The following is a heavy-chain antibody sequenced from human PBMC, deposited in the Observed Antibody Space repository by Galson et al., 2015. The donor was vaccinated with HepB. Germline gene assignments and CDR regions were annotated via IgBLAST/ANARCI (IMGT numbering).Heavy chain of an antibody. J-gene: IGHJ4*02. V-gene: IGHV3-48*02. Sequence: SLRLSCAASGFTFSGYSMNWARQAPGKGLEWISYIDSSGSAISYPDSVKGRFTVSRDNAKNLLYLQMNSLRDEDTAVYYCARSKWIEAAECSHWGQGTLVTVSS. D-gene: IGHD6-13*01. CDR2: IDSSGSAI. CDR3: ARSKWIEAAECSH. CDR1: GFTFSGYS.